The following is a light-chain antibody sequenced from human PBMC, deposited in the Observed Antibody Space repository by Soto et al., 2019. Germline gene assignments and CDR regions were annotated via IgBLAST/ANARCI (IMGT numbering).Light chain of an antibody. J-gene: IGKJ1*01. V-gene: IGKV3-20*01. CDR2: GAS. CDR1: QSVSSD. CDR3: QQHGSSPWM. Sequence: EIVMSQSPATLSVSPGERATLSCRASQSVSSDLAWYQQKPGQAPRLLIYGASTRATGIPDRFSGSGSGTDFTLTISRLEPEDFAVYYCQQHGSSPWMFGQGTKVDIK.